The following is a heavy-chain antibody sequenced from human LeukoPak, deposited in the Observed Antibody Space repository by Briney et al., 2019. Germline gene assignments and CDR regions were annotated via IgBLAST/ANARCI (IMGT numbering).Heavy chain of an antibody. Sequence: SETLSLTXTVSGGSISSYYWSWIRQPPGKGLEWIGYIYYSGSTNYNPSLKSRVTISVDTSKNQFSLKLSSVTAADTAVYYCARVPLRLGELSAFDAFDIWGQGTMVTVSS. CDR2: IYYSGST. J-gene: IGHJ3*02. CDR3: ARVPLRLGELSAFDAFDI. CDR1: GGSISSYY. D-gene: IGHD3-16*02. V-gene: IGHV4-59*12.